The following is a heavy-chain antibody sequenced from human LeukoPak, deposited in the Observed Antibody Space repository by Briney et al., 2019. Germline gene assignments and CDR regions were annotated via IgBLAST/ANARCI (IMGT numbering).Heavy chain of an antibody. V-gene: IGHV3-33*01. J-gene: IGHJ4*02. D-gene: IGHD3-16*02. CDR1: GFIFRSYG. CDR2: IWYDGSSK. CDR3: ARGPHDYVWGSYRYGSFDY. Sequence: PGRSLRLSCAASGFIFRSYGMHWVRQAPGRGLEWVAVIWYDGSSKYYVDSVKGRFTISRDNSKNTLYLKMNSLRGEDTAVYYCARGPHDYVWGSYRYGSFDYWGQGTLVTVSS.